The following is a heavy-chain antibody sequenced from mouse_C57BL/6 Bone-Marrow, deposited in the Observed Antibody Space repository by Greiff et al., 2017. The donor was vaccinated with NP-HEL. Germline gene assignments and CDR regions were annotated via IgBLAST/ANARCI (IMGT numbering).Heavy chain of an antibody. J-gene: IGHJ3*01. CDR2: ISSGSSTI. CDR1: GFTFSDYG. CDR3: ANIYDGYLAWFAY. D-gene: IGHD2-3*01. V-gene: IGHV5-17*01. Sequence: EVKVVESGGGLVKPGGSLKLSCAASGFTFSDYGMHWVRQAPEKGLEWVAYISSGSSTIYYADTVKGRFTISRDNAKNTLFLQMTSLRSEDTAMYYCANIYDGYLAWFAYWGQGTLVTVSA.